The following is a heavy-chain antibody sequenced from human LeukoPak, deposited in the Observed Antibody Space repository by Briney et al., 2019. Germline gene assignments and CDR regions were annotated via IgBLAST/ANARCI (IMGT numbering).Heavy chain of an antibody. CDR3: ARWGNDYSQFDS. CDR1: GFTFDNYA. J-gene: IGHJ4*02. V-gene: IGHV3-23*01. Sequence: GGSLRLSCAASGFTFDNYAMTWVRQAPGKGLEWVSVVSGSGDNTNYADSVKGRFTISRDNSKNTLFLQMNSLRTEDTAVYFCARWGNDYSQFDSWGQGTLVTVS. CDR2: VSGSGDNT. D-gene: IGHD4-11*01.